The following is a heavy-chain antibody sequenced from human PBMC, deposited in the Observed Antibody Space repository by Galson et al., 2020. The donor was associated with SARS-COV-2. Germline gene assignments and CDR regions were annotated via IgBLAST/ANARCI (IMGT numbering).Heavy chain of an antibody. Sequence: TGGSLRLSCEASGLTFSDSGMSWVRQAPGKGLAWVSGISHNGVNTYYAESVKVRFTSSRDNSKNTLSLQMNSLRAEDTAVYYFARLDAYGPGYWCQGTLVTVSS. CDR3: ARLDAYGPGY. V-gene: IGHV3-23*01. J-gene: IGHJ4*02. D-gene: IGHD2-21*01. CDR2: ISHNGVNT. CDR1: GLTFSDSG.